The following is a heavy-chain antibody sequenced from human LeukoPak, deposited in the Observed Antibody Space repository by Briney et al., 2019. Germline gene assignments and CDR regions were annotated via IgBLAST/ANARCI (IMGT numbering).Heavy chain of an antibody. CDR2: ISGSGGST. D-gene: IGHD4-17*01. J-gene: IGHJ4*02. CDR1: GFTFSSYA. V-gene: IGHV3-23*01. Sequence: GGSLRLSCAASGFTFSSYAMSWVRQAPGKGLEWVSAISGSGGSTYYADSVKGLFTISRDNSKNTLYLQMNSLRAEDTAVYYCAKDRDYYGDYGALFDYWGQGTLVTVSS. CDR3: AKDRDYYGDYGALFDY.